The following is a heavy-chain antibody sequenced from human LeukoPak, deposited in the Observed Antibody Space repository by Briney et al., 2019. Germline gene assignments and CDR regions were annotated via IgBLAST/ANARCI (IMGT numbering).Heavy chain of an antibody. CDR3: ARGTLYYYDSSTYSPIPDFDY. Sequence: GGSLRLSCAASGFTFSDYYMSWIRQAPGKGLEWVSYISSSGSTIYYADSVKGRLTISRDNAKNSLYLQMNSLRAEDTAVYYCARGTLYYYDSSTYSPIPDFDYWGQGTLVTVSS. V-gene: IGHV3-11*04. CDR1: GFTFSDYY. D-gene: IGHD3-22*01. CDR2: ISSSGSTI. J-gene: IGHJ4*02.